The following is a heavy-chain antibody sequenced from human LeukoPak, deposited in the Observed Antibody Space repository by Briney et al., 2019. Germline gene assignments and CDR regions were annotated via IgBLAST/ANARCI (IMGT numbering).Heavy chain of an antibody. D-gene: IGHD3-22*01. J-gene: IGHJ4*02. CDR1: GGSISSNSYY. CDR3: ARSIHYYDSSGLPYYFDY. Sequence: SETLSLTCTVSGGSISSNSYYWGWIRQPPGKGLEWIGSIYYSGSTYYNPSLNIRVTISVDTSKNQFSLNLRSVTAADTAVYYCARSIHYYDSSGLPYYFDYWGQGTLVTVSS. V-gene: IGHV4-39*07. CDR2: IYYSGST.